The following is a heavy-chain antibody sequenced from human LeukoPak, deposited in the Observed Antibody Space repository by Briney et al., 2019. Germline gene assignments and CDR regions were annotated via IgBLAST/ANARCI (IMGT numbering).Heavy chain of an antibody. CDR3: ARDRSGYANDAFDF. V-gene: IGHV3-30-3*01. Sequence: GGSLRLSCAASGVTYWMSWVRQAPGKGLEWVAVLSYGGTNKYYADSVKGRFTISRDNSKNTMFLQMNSLRAEDTAVYHCARDRSGYANDAFDFWGQGTMVTVSS. CDR2: LSYGGTNK. J-gene: IGHJ3*01. D-gene: IGHD3-3*01. CDR1: GVTYW.